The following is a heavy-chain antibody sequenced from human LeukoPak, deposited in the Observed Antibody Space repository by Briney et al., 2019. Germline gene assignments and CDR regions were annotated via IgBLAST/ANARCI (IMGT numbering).Heavy chain of an antibody. V-gene: IGHV3-23*01. CDR3: ARVYLERLTAGYFDH. J-gene: IGHJ4*02. Sequence: TSETLSLTCTVSGGSISSYYWSWVRQAPGKGLEWVSAISGSGGSTYYADSVKGRFTISRDNSKNTLYLQMNSLRDDDSAAYFCARVYLERLTAGYFDHWGQGTQVTVSP. CDR2: ISGSGGST. CDR1: GGSISSYY. D-gene: IGHD2-8*01.